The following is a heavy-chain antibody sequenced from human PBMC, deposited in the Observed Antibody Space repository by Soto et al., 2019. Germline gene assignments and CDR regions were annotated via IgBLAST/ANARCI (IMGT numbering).Heavy chain of an antibody. CDR3: ASSTVIHYYYYYGMDV. CDR1: GYTFTGYY. CDR2: INPNSGGT. V-gene: IGHV1-2*02. J-gene: IGHJ6*02. Sequence: ASVKVSCKASGYTFTGYYMHWVRQAPGPGLEWMGWINPNSGGTNYAQKFQGRVTMTRDTSISTAYMELSRLRSDDTAVYYCASSTVIHYYYYYGMDVWGQGTTVTVSS. D-gene: IGHD4-17*01.